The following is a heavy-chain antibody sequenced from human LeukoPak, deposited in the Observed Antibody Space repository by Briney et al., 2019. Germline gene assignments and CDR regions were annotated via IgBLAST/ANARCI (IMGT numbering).Heavy chain of an antibody. J-gene: IGHJ4*02. Sequence: SVKVSCKASGGTSSSYAISWVRQAPGQGLEWMGRIIPIFGTANYAQKFQGRVTITTDESTSTAYMELSSLRSEDTAVYYCARDSSPEYCGGDCSSYYFDYWGQGTLVTVSS. CDR1: GGTSSSYA. D-gene: IGHD2-21*02. V-gene: IGHV1-69*05. CDR3: ARDSSPEYCGGDCSSYYFDY. CDR2: IIPIFGTA.